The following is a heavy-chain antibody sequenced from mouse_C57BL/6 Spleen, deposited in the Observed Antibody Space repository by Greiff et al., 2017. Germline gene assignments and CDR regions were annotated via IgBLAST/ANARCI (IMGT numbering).Heavy chain of an antibody. J-gene: IGHJ4*01. CDR3: ARRGYDRGDYYAMDD. Sequence: DVKLVESGGGLVKPGGSLKLSCAASGFTFSSYTMSWVRQTPEKRLEWVATISGGGGNTYYPDSVKGRFTISRDNAKNTLYLQMSSLRSEDTALYYCARRGYDRGDYYAMDDWGQGTSVTVSS. CDR1: GFTFSSYT. V-gene: IGHV5-9*01. D-gene: IGHD2-2*01. CDR2: ISGGGGNT.